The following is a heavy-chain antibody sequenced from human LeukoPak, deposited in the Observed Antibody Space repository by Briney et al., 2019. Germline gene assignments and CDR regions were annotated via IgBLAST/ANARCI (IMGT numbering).Heavy chain of an antibody. CDR1: GGSISSSSYY. CDR3: TPQTADYDFWSGYYTRGSRRWFDP. CDR2: IYYSGST. V-gene: IGHV4-39*01. J-gene: IGHJ5*02. Sequence: SETLSLTCTVSGGSISSSSYYWGWIRQPPGKGLERIGSIYYSGSTYYNPSLKSRVTISVDTSKNQFSLKLSSVTAADTAVYYCTPQTADYDFWSGYYTRGSRRWFDPWGQGALVTVSS. D-gene: IGHD3-3*01.